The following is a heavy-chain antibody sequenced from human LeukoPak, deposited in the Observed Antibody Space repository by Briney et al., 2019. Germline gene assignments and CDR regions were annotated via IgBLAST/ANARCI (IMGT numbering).Heavy chain of an antibody. Sequence: SETLSLTCTVSGGSISSYDWSWIRQPAGKGLEWIERIYTSGSTNYNPSLKSRVTISVDTSKNQFSLKLSSVTAAETAVYFCARGVNNWNIDVFDIWGQGTMVTVSS. V-gene: IGHV4-4*07. CDR3: ARGVNNWNIDVFDI. D-gene: IGHD1/OR15-1a*01. CDR2: IYTSGST. J-gene: IGHJ3*02. CDR1: GGSISSYD.